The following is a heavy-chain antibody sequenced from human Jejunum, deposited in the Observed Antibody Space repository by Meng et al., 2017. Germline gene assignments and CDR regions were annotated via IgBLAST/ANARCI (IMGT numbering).Heavy chain of an antibody. Sequence: SLKISCAASGFTFDEYAMHWVRQAPGKGLEWVADISLNSRSIGYADSVKGRFTISRDNVKNSLYLQMNSLRGEETALYYCAKAHLTLGRGVMYYYAMDVWGQGTTVTVSS. CDR1: GFTFDEYA. CDR2: ISLNSRSI. D-gene: IGHD3-10*01. J-gene: IGHJ6*02. V-gene: IGHV3-9*01. CDR3: AKAHLTLGRGVMYYYAMDV.